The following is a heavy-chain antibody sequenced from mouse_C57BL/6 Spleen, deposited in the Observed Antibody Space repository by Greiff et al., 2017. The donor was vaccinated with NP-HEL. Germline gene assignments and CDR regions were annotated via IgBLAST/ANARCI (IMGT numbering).Heavy chain of an antibody. V-gene: IGHV5-4*01. J-gene: IGHJ2*01. CDR3: ARDGELAYYCDY. CDR1: GFTFSSYA. CDR2: ISDGGSYT. D-gene: IGHD4-1*01. Sequence: EVKLMESGGGLVKPGGSLKLSCAASGFTFSSYAMSWVRQTPEKRLEWVATISDGGSYTYYPDNVKGRFTISRDNAKNNLYLQMSHLKSEDTAMYYCARDGELAYYCDYWGQGTTLTVSS.